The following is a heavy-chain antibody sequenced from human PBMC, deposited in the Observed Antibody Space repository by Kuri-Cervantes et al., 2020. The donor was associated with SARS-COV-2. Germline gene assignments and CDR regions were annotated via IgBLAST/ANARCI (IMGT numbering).Heavy chain of an antibody. J-gene: IGHJ6*03. CDR1: GGTFSSYT. Sequence: SVKVSCKASGGTFSSYTINWVRQAPGQGLEWMGGIIPIFGTANYAQKFQGRVTITADGSTSTAYMELSSLRSEATAVYYCALGYWGSGYPRYYYYMYVWGKGSTVTVSS. V-gene: IGHV1-69*13. CDR2: IIPIFGTA. D-gene: IGHD3-22*01. CDR3: ALGYWGSGYPRYYYYMYV.